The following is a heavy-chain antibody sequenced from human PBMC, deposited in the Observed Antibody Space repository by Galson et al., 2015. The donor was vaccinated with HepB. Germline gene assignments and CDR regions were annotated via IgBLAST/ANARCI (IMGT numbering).Heavy chain of an antibody. CDR2: IKQDGSEK. CDR1: GFTFSSSW. CDR3: ARAVVVVAAIEVDSYGMDV. Sequence: SLRLSCAASGFTFSSSWMSWVRQAPGKGLEWVANIKQDGSEKYYVDSVKGRFTISRDNAKNSLYLQMNSLRAEDTAVYYCARAVVVVAAIEVDSYGMDVWGQGTTVTVSS. V-gene: IGHV3-7*03. J-gene: IGHJ6*02. D-gene: IGHD2-15*01.